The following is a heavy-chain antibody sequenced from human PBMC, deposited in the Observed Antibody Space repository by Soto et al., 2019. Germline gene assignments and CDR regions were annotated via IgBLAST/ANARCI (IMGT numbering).Heavy chain of an antibody. J-gene: IGHJ4*02. Sequence: SPTLSLTCAISGDSVSSNTAVWNWVRQSPSRGLEWLGRTYYRSKWSIDFAESVKSRIIINPDTSRNQFSLQLNSVTPEDTAVYYCARSRDSLFDYWGQGTLVTVSS. CDR2: TYYRSKWSI. CDR3: ARSRDSLFDY. CDR1: GDSVSSNTAV. D-gene: IGHD2-21*02. V-gene: IGHV6-1*01.